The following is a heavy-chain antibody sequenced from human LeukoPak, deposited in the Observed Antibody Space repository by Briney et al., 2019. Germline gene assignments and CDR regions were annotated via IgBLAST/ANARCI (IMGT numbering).Heavy chain of an antibody. CDR1: GYTFTSYG. Sequence: ASVKVSCKASGYTFTSYGISWVRQAPGQGLEWMGWISAYNGNTNYAQKLQGRVTMTTDTSTSTAYMELRSLRSDDTAVYYCARQDSSSWYYYYYMDVWGKGTTVTVSS. D-gene: IGHD6-13*01. J-gene: IGHJ6*03. CDR3: ARQDSSSWYYYYYMDV. V-gene: IGHV1-18*01. CDR2: ISAYNGNT.